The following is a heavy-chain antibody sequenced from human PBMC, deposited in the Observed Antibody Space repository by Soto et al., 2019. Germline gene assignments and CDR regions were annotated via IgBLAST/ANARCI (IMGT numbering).Heavy chain of an antibody. CDR1: GGSFSGYY. Sequence: SETLSLTCAVYGGSFSGYYWSWIRQPPGKGLEWIGEINHSGSTNYNPSLKSRVTISVDTSKNQFSLKLSSVTAADTAVYYCARSGSVTSYYYYYYYMDVWGKGTTVTVSS. CDR2: INHSGST. J-gene: IGHJ6*03. CDR3: ARSGSVTSYYYYYYYMDV. V-gene: IGHV4-34*01. D-gene: IGHD4-4*01.